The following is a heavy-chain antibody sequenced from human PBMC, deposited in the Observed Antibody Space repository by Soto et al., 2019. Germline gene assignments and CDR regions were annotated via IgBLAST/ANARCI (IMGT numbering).Heavy chain of an antibody. CDR1: GFTFSSYA. J-gene: IGHJ4*02. CDR3: AKLWGGYSSGWYKGGEFDY. D-gene: IGHD6-19*01. Sequence: EVQLLESGGGLVQPGGSLRLSCAASGFTFSSYAMSWVRQAPGKGLEWVSAISGRGGSTYYADSVKGRFTISRDNSKNTLYLQMNRLRAEDTAVYYCAKLWGGYSSGWYKGGEFDYWGQGTLVTVSS. CDR2: ISGRGGST. V-gene: IGHV3-23*01.